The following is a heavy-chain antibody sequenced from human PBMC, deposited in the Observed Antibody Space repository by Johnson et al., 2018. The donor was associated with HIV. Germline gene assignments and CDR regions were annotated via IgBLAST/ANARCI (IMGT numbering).Heavy chain of an antibody. V-gene: IGHV3-30*04. D-gene: IGHD3-22*01. CDR3: ARVQIISGFNWHYYESSIDAVDI. CDR1: GFTFNNYP. J-gene: IGHJ3*02. Sequence: QVQLVESGGGLVQPGGSLRLSCAASGFTFNNYPMHWVRQAPGKGLEWVAVISYDGSNKYYGDSVKGRFTISRDNSKNTLYLQMNSLRGEDTAVYYCARVQIISGFNWHYYESSIDAVDIWGQGTMVTVSS. CDR2: ISYDGSNK.